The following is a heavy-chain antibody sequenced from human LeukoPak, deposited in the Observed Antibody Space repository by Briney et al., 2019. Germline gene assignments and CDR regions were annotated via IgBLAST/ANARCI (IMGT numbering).Heavy chain of an antibody. CDR1: GFTFSSYG. CDR2: ISYDGSNK. Sequence: GGSLRLSCAASGFTFSSYGMHWVRQAPGKGLEWVAVISYDGSNKYYADSVKGRFTIPRDNSKNTLYLQMNSLRAEDTAVYYCAKTASGSYYRFDPWGQGTLVTVSS. J-gene: IGHJ5*02. V-gene: IGHV3-30*18. CDR3: AKTASGSYYRFDP. D-gene: IGHD1-26*01.